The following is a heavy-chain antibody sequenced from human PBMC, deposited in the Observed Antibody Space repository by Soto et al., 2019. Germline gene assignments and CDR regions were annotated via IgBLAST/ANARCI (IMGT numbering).Heavy chain of an antibody. Sequence: GGSLRLSCAASGFTFSSYWRHWVRQAPGKGLVWGSRINSEGSSTSYADAGKGRCTISRDNAKNALDLQMNSPRAEDTAVYYCAPRVYSNPFDYWGEGTLVTVS. CDR3: APRVYSNPFDY. CDR2: INSEGSST. J-gene: IGHJ4*02. CDR1: GFTFSSYW. D-gene: IGHD4-4*01. V-gene: IGHV3-74*01.